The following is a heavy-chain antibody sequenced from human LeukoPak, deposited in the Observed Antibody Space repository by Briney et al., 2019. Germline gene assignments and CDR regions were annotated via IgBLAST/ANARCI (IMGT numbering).Heavy chain of an antibody. Sequence: GGSLRLSCAASGFTLSSYWMHWVRQAPGKGLVWVSRINSDGSSTSYADSVKGRFTISRDNAKNTLYLQMNSLRAEDTAVYYCARDGLSGSYYMEGSAFDIWGQGTMVTVSS. D-gene: IGHD1-26*01. CDR3: ARDGLSGSYYMEGSAFDI. J-gene: IGHJ3*02. CDR1: GFTLSSYW. V-gene: IGHV3-74*01. CDR2: INSDGSST.